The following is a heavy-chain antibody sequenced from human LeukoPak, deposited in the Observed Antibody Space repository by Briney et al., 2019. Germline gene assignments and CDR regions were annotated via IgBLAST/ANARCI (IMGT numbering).Heavy chain of an antibody. V-gene: IGHV3-23*01. CDR3: AKAASSSWPSYYYGMDV. D-gene: IGHD6-13*01. J-gene: IGHJ6*02. CDR1: GFTFSTYA. CDR2: VSGSGDST. Sequence: GGSLRLSCAASGFTFSTYAMDWVRQAPGKGLEWISAVSGSGDSTYYADSVKGRFTISKDNSKNTVYLQMSSLRVDDTAVYYCAKAASSSWPSYYYGMDVWGQGTTVTVSS.